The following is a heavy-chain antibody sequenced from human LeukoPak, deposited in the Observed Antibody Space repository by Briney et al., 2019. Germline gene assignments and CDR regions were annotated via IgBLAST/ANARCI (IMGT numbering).Heavy chain of an antibody. Sequence: PGGSLRLSCAASGFAVSTYYMSWVRQAPGKGLEWVSVIYTSDTTYYADSVKGRFTISRDNSKNTLYLQMNSLRAEDTAVYYCARPAGGSFDIWGQGTMVTVSS. V-gene: IGHV3-53*01. CDR3: ARPAGGSFDI. CDR2: IYTSDTT. J-gene: IGHJ3*02. D-gene: IGHD1-26*01. CDR1: GFAVSTYY.